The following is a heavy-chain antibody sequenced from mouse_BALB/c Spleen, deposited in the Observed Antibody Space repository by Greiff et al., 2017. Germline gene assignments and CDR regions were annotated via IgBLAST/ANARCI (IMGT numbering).Heavy chain of an antibody. CDR3: ARKGLRGFAY. CDR2: INPSTGYT. Sequence: QVQLKQSGAELAKPGASAKMSCKASGYTFTSYWMHWVKQRSGQGLEWIGYINPSTGYTEYNQKFKDKATLTADKSSSTAYMQLSSLTSEDSAVYYCARKGLRGFAYWGQGTLVTVSA. V-gene: IGHV1-7*01. J-gene: IGHJ3*01. CDR1: GYTFTSYW. D-gene: IGHD1-1*01.